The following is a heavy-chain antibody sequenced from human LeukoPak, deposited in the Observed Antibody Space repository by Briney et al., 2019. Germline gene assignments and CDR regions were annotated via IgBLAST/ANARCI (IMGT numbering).Heavy chain of an antibody. CDR3: ARETSTTWPPRYFQH. V-gene: IGHV1-18*01. CDR1: GYPFTHYY. CDR2: VSGYNAKT. Sequence: ASVKVSCKTSGYPFTHYYITWVRQAPGQGLEWMGWVSGYNAKTSYAQKFQGRVTMTIETSTTTAYMELESLRSDDTAVYYCARETSTTWPPRYFQHWGQGTLVAVPS. J-gene: IGHJ1*01. D-gene: IGHD1-14*01.